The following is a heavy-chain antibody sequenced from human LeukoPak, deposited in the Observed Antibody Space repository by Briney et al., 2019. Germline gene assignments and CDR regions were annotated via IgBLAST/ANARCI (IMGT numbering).Heavy chain of an antibody. Sequence: PSGTLSLTCTVSGGSISSYYWSWIRQPPGKGLEWIGYIYTSGSTNYNPSLKSRVTISVDTSKNQFSLKLSSVTAADTAVYYCARQNSGYYYMDVWGKGTTVTVSS. CDR3: ARQNSGYYYMDV. CDR1: GGSISSYY. J-gene: IGHJ6*03. D-gene: IGHD3-10*01. CDR2: IYTSGST. V-gene: IGHV4-4*09.